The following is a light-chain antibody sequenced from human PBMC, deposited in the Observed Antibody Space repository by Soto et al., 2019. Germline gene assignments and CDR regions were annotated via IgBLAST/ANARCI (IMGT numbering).Light chain of an antibody. CDR3: MQALQSLT. J-gene: IGKJ5*01. CDR1: QNINNY. V-gene: IGKV1-33*01. Sequence: DIQMTQSPSSLSASVGDRVTITCQASQNINNYLNWYQQKPGRAPKLLIYDASNLEAGVPSRFRGSGSGTDFTLKINRVEAEDVGTYYCMQALQSLTFGQGTRLEI. CDR2: DAS.